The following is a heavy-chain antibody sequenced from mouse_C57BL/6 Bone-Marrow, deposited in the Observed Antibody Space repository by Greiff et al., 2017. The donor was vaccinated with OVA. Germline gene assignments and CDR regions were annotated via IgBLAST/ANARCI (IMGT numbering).Heavy chain of an antibody. CDR3: TTYHRGY. CDR1: GFTFSNYW. V-gene: IGHV6-3*01. J-gene: IGHJ2*01. Sequence: EVQLQQSGGGLVQPGGSMKLSCVASGFTFSNYWMNWVRQSPEKGLEWVAQIRLKSDNYATHYAESVKGRFTISRDDSKSSVYLQMNNLRAEDTGIYYCTTYHRGYWGQGTTLTVSS. CDR2: IRLKSDNYAT. D-gene: IGHD2-12*01.